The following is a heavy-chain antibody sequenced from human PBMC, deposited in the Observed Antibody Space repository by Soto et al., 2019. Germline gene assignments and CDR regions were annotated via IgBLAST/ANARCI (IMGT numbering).Heavy chain of an antibody. CDR1: GFTFSSYG. CDR2: ISYDGSNK. J-gene: IGHJ4*02. Sequence: QVQLVESGGGVVQPGRSLRLSCAASGFTFSSYGMHWVRQAPGKGLEWVAVISYDGSNKYYADSVKGRFTISRDNSKNRLYLQMNSLRAEDTAVYYCAKDPIISSSSGLDYFDYWGQGTLVTVSS. D-gene: IGHD6-6*01. V-gene: IGHV3-30*18. CDR3: AKDPIISSSSGLDYFDY.